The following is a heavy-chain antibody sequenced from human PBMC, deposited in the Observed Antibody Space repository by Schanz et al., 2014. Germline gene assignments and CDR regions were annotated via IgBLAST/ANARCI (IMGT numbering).Heavy chain of an antibody. CDR3: AREEGWGIAAAGPKHYYYGMDV. CDR2: MSYDGSIK. D-gene: IGHD6-13*01. J-gene: IGHJ6*02. Sequence: QVQLVESGGGVVQPGRSLRLSCAASGFTFSSYGMHWVRQAPGKGLEWVADMSYDGSIKYYGDSVKGRFTISRDNSKNTLYLQMNSLRAEDTAVYYCAREEGWGIAAAGPKHYYYGMDVWGQGTTVTVSS. V-gene: IGHV3-33*01. CDR1: GFTFSSYG.